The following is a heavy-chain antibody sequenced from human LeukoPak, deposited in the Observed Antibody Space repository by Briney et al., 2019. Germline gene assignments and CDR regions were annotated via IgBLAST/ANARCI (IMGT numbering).Heavy chain of an antibody. Sequence: GGSLRLSCAASGFTFSSHAMSWVRQAPGKGLEWVSAISGRGGSTYYADSVKGRFTISRDNSENTLYLQMNSLRAEETAIYYCAKDPYSNPLNFDYWGQGTLVTVSS. CDR2: ISGRGGST. CDR1: GFTFSSHA. CDR3: AKDPYSNPLNFDY. D-gene: IGHD4-11*01. J-gene: IGHJ4*02. V-gene: IGHV3-23*01.